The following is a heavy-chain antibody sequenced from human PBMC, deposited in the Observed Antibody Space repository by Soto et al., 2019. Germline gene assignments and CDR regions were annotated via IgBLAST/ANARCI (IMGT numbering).Heavy chain of an antibody. J-gene: IGHJ6*02. CDR1: GYTFTSYA. CDR2: INAGNGNT. V-gene: IGHV1-3*01. Sequence: GASVKVSCKASGYTFTSYAMHWVRQAPGQRLEWMGWINAGNGNTKYSQKFQGRVTITRDTSASTAYMELSSLRSEDTAVYYCALGTPVDDSSGYYDYYYYGMDVWGQGTTVTVSS. D-gene: IGHD3-22*01. CDR3: ALGTPVDDSSGYYDYYYYGMDV.